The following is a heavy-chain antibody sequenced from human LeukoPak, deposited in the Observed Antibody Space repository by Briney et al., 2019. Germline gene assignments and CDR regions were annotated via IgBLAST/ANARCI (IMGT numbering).Heavy chain of an antibody. CDR2: IIPIFGTA. V-gene: IGHV1-69*13. Sequence: SVKVSCKASGGTFSSYAISWVRQAPGQGLEWMGGIIPIFGTANYAQKFQGRVTITAEESTSTAYMELNSLRSEDTAVYYCARDANQNIVVVPAAMDYWGQGTLVTVS. CDR3: ARDANQNIVVVPAAMDY. CDR1: GGTFSSYA. D-gene: IGHD2-2*01. J-gene: IGHJ4*02.